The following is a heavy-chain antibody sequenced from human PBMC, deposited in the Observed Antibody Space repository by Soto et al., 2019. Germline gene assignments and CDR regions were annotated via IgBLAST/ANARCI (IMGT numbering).Heavy chain of an antibody. J-gene: IGHJ5*02. V-gene: IGHV4-59*13. CDR2: VYYTGTT. D-gene: IGHD6-13*01. CDR1: GGSISSYY. CDR3: VRDQQMGGLDP. Sequence: PSETLSLTCTVSGGSISSYYWSWIRQPPGKGLEWIGYVYYTGTTNYNPSLKGRVTISLDKSKNQFSLRLSSVTAADTAMYYCVRDQQMGGLDPWGQGTLVTVSS.